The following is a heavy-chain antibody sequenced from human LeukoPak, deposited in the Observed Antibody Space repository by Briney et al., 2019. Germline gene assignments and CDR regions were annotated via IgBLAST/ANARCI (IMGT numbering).Heavy chain of an antibody. Sequence: ATVKISCKVSGYTFTDYYMHWVRQAPGQGLEWMGRINPNSGGTNYAQKFQGRVTMTRDTSISTAYMELSRLRSDDTAVYYCARDYLGVLRFLEWPSALLNWFDPWGQGTLVTVSS. CDR1: GYTFTDYY. D-gene: IGHD3-3*01. J-gene: IGHJ5*02. CDR2: INPNSGGT. CDR3: ARDYLGVLRFLEWPSALLNWFDP. V-gene: IGHV1-2*06.